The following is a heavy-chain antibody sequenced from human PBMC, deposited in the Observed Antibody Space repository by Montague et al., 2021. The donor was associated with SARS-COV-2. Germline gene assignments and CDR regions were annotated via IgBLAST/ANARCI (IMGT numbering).Heavy chain of an antibody. V-gene: IGHV3-30*03. D-gene: IGHD3-9*01. CDR1: GFTFSSYG. CDR2: ISYDGGNE. CDR3: ARQGHFDWSYYFDS. Sequence: SLSLSLSASGFTFSSYGMAWVRQPAGRGLEWVSFISYDGGNEHYTDPVKGRFTISRDNSKDTLSLQMNNLRAEDTAIYFCARQGHFDWSYYFDSWGQGALVAVSS. J-gene: IGHJ4*02.